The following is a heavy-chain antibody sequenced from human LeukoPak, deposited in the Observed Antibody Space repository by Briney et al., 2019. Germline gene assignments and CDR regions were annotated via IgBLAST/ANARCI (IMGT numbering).Heavy chain of an antibody. CDR3: ARGSPFRIVGATNYYYYYMDV. D-gene: IGHD1-26*01. J-gene: IGHJ6*03. CDR1: GYTFTSYG. V-gene: IGHV1-18*01. Sequence: WASVTVSCKASGYTFTSYGISWVRQAPGQGLEWMGWISAYNGNTNYAQKLQGRVTMTTDTSTSTAYMELRSLRSDDTAVYYCARGSPFRIVGATNYYYYYMDVWGKGTTVTVSS. CDR2: ISAYNGNT.